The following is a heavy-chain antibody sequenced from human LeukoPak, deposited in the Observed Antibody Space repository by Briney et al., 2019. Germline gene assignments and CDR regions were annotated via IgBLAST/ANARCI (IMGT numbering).Heavy chain of an antibody. V-gene: IGHV1-2*02. CDR2: INPNSGDT. D-gene: IGHD6-19*01. J-gene: IGHJ4*02. CDR3: ARPRNPGIAVAAPY. Sequence: GASVKVSCKTSGYTFTGHYMHWVRQAPGQGLEWMGWINPNSGDTNYAQKFQGRVTMTRDTSISTAYMELTWLRSDDTAVYFCARPRNPGIAVAAPYWGQGTLVTVSS. CDR1: GYTFTGHY.